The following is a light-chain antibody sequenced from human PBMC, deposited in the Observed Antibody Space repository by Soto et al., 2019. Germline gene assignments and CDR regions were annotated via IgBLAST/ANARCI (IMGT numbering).Light chain of an antibody. J-gene: IGKJ1*01. Sequence: EIVLTQSPGTLSLSPGERATLSCRASRSVASNYIAWYQKKPGQAPRLLIHGASSRATGTPDRFSGFGSGTDFTLTISRLEPEDFAVYYCQEFGRTFGQGTKVDIK. CDR1: RSVASNY. CDR3: QEFGRT. V-gene: IGKV3-20*01. CDR2: GAS.